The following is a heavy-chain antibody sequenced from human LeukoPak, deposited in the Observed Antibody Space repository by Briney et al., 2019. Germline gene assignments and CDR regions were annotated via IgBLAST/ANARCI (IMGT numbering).Heavy chain of an antibody. CDR1: GGTFSCYA. CDR2: IIPIFGTA. Sequence: SVKVSCKASGGTFSCYAISWMRQAPGQGLDWMGGIIPIFGTANYAQKFQGRVTITADESTSTAYMELSSLRSEDTAVYYCAREREVRQWLVIPPWYYYYGMDVWGQGTTVTVSS. J-gene: IGHJ6*02. D-gene: IGHD6-19*01. CDR3: AREREVRQWLVIPPWYYYYGMDV. V-gene: IGHV1-69*01.